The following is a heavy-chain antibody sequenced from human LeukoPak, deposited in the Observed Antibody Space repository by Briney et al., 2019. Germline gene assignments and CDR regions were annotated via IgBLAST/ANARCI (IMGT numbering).Heavy chain of an antibody. J-gene: IGHJ6*02. V-gene: IGHV4-34*01. CDR1: GGSFSGYY. CDR2: IYHSGST. Sequence: SETLSLTCAVYGGSFSGYYWSWIRQPPGKGLEWIGEIYHSGSTKYNPSLKSRVTISVDTSKNQFSLKLSSVTAADTAVYYCARGVPPYYYGSGSFKGSYYYGMDVWGQGTTVTVSS. D-gene: IGHD3-10*01. CDR3: ARGVPPYYYGSGSFKGSYYYGMDV.